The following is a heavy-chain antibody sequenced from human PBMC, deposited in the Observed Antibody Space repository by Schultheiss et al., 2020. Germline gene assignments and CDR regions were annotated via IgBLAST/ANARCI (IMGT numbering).Heavy chain of an antibody. D-gene: IGHD6-13*01. J-gene: IGHJ6*04. Sequence: TLSLTCTVSGGSISSSSYYWGWIRQPPGKGLEWIGSIYYSGSTYYNPSLKSRVTISVDTSKNQFSLKLSSVTAADTAVYYCARYRRYSSSWHYYYGMDVWGKGTTVTVSS. CDR2: IYYSGST. CDR1: GGSISSSSYY. V-gene: IGHV4-39*01. CDR3: ARYRRYSSSWHYYYGMDV.